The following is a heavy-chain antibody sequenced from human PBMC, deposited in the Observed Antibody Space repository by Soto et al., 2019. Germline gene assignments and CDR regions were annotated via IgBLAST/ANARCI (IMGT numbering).Heavy chain of an antibody. Sequence: RTCAVYGGSFSGYYWSWIRQPPGKGLEWIGEINHSGSTNYNPSLKSRVTISVDTSKNQFSLKLSSVTAADTAVYYCARGHITMVRGQSPYYFDYWGQGTLVTVSS. CDR3: ARGHITMVRGQSPYYFDY. V-gene: IGHV4-34*01. CDR1: GGSFSGYY. D-gene: IGHD3-10*01. J-gene: IGHJ4*02. CDR2: INHSGST.